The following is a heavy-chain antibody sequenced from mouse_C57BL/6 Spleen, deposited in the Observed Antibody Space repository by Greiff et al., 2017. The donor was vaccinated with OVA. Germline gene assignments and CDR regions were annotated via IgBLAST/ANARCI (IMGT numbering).Heavy chain of an antibody. Sequence: VQLQQPGAELVKPGASVQMSCKASGYTFTSYWITWVKQRPGQGLEWIGAIYPGSGSTNYNEKFKSKATLTVDTSSSTAYMQLSSLTSGESAVYYCASRATAPTGYFDVWGTGTTVTVSS. CDR3: ASRATAPTGYFDV. V-gene: IGHV1-55*01. D-gene: IGHD1-2*01. J-gene: IGHJ1*03. CDR2: IYPGSGST. CDR1: GYTFTSYW.